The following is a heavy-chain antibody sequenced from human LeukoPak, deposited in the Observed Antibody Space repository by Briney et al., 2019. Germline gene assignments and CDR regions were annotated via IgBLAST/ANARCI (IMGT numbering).Heavy chain of an antibody. J-gene: IGHJ4*02. CDR2: ISYDGSNK. Sequence: PGGSLRLSCAASGFTFSSYAMHWVRQAPGKGLEWVAVISYDGSNKYYADSVKGRFTLSRDNSKNTLYLPMNSLRAEDTAVYYCARVTQGGWYFDYWGQGTLVTVSS. CDR3: ARVTQGGWYFDY. D-gene: IGHD2-15*01. CDR1: GFTFSSYA. V-gene: IGHV3-30-3*01.